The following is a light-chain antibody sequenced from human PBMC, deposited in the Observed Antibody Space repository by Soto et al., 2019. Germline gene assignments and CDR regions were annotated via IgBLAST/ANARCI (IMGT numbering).Light chain of an antibody. Sequence: EIVLTQSPGTLSLSPGERATLSCRASQSVSTNYLAWYQRKPGQAPRLLIYGASNRPNGIPARFSGSRSGTDFTLTVTRLEPEDFAVYYCQQYGSSPPTFGQGTKVEIK. CDR1: QSVSTNY. V-gene: IGKV3-20*01. CDR3: QQYGSSPPT. CDR2: GAS. J-gene: IGKJ1*01.